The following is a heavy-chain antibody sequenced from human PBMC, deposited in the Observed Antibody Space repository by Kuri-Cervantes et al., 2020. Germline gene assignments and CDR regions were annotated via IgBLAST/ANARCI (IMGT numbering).Heavy chain of an antibody. V-gene: IGHV4-39*07. D-gene: IGHD6-13*01. CDR3: ASLGDVAAAGTVFDY. CDR2: IYYSGSA. CDR1: GGSISSSSYY. Sequence: SETLSLTCIVSGGSISSSSYYWDWIRQPPGKGLEWIGSIYYSGSAHHNPSLKSRVTISVDTSKNQFSLKLSSVTAADTAVYYCASLGDVAAAGTVFDYWGQGTLVTVSS. J-gene: IGHJ4*02.